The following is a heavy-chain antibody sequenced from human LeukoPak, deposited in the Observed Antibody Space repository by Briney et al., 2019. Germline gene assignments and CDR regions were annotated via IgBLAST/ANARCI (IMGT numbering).Heavy chain of an antibody. J-gene: IGHJ3*02. CDR1: SDSISANY. Sequence: SETLSLTCSDFSDSISANYWSWGRQSPGKGLERIGYVYYTGGTKYNPSPQSRLTISLDTSNNHFSLQLSSVTTADTAVYYCARLLDSDNSGSPDTFDMWGQGTMVTVSS. CDR3: ARLLDSDNSGSPDTFDM. D-gene: IGHD3-22*01. CDR2: VYYTGGT. V-gene: IGHV4-59*01.